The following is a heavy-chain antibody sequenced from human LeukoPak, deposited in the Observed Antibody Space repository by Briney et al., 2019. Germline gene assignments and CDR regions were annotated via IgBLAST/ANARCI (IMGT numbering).Heavy chain of an antibody. CDR1: GGSISSGDYY. Sequence: SETLSLTCTVSGGSISSGDYYWSWIRQPPGKGLEWIGYIYYSGSTYYNPSLKSRVTISVDTSKNQFSLKLSSVTAADTAVYYCARYCSGYDLDYWGQGTLVTVSS. CDR2: IYYSGST. J-gene: IGHJ4*02. D-gene: IGHD5-12*01. V-gene: IGHV4-30-4*01. CDR3: ARYCSGYDLDY.